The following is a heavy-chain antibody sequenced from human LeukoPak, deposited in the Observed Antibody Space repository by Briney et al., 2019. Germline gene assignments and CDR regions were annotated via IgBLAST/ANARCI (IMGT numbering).Heavy chain of an antibody. D-gene: IGHD2-2*01. J-gene: IGHJ5*02. V-gene: IGHV1-18*01. CDR2: ISAYNGNT. Sequence: ASVKVSCKASGYTFTSYGISWVRQAPGQGLEWMGWISAYNGNTNCAQKLQGRVTMTTDTSTSIAYMELRSLRSDDTAVYYCARDKGVKYQLLRYRPYNWFDPWGQGTLVTVSS. CDR1: GYTFTSYG. CDR3: ARDKGVKYQLLRYRPYNWFDP.